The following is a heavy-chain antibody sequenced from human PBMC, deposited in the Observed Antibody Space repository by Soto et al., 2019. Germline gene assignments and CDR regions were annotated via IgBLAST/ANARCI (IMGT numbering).Heavy chain of an antibody. Sequence: SETLSLTCAVYGGSFSSYYWSWIRQPPGKGLEWIGYLYYIGSTKYNPSLKSRVTISVDTSKNQLSLKLSSVTAADTAMYYCARYLTANEAFDIWGQGTMVTVSS. CDR3: ARYLTANEAFDI. V-gene: IGHV4-59*01. CDR2: LYYIGST. CDR1: GGSFSSYY. J-gene: IGHJ3*02. D-gene: IGHD7-27*01.